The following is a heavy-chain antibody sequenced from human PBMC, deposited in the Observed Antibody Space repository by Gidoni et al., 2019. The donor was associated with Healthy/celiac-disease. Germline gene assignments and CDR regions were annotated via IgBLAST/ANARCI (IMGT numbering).Heavy chain of an antibody. CDR1: GFTFSTAG. CDR2: IKSQTDGGTT. V-gene: IGHV3-15*01. CDR3: TTDHIAARPGGLVDY. J-gene: IGHJ4*02. D-gene: IGHD6-6*01. Sequence: EVQLVESGGGLVKHGGSLRLSCAASGFTFSTAGMSWVRQAPGKGLEWVGRIKSQTDGGTTDYAAPVKGRFTISRDDSKNTLYLQMNSLKTEDTAVYYCTTDHIAARPGGLVDYLGQGTLVTVSS.